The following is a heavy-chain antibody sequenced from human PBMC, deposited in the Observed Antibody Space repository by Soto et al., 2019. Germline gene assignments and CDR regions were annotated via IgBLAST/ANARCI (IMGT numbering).Heavy chain of an antibody. CDR2: IWYDGSDK. CDR3: ASPRYNSGWYYLDY. J-gene: IGHJ4*02. Sequence: QVQLVESGGGVVQPGRSLRLSCTASGLTFSSYGMHWVRQAPGKGLEWVAVIWYDGSDKYYADSVRGRFTISRDNSKNTLYLQMNSLRAEDTAVYYWASPRYNSGWYYLDYWGQGTLVTVSS. D-gene: IGHD6-19*01. CDR1: GLTFSSYG. V-gene: IGHV3-33*01.